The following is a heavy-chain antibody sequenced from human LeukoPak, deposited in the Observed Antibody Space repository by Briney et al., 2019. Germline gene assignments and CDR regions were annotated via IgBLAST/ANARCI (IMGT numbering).Heavy chain of an antibody. CDR1: GGSINNYY. CDR2: IYYSGST. Sequence: PSETLSLTCTVSGGSINNYYWTWIRQPPGKGLEWIGYIYYSGSTNYNPALKSRVTISVDTSKNQFSLKLSSVTAADTAVYYCARRNLYYDSSGSDYWGQGTLVTVSS. V-gene: IGHV4-59*08. CDR3: ARRNLYYDSSGSDY. J-gene: IGHJ4*02. D-gene: IGHD3-22*01.